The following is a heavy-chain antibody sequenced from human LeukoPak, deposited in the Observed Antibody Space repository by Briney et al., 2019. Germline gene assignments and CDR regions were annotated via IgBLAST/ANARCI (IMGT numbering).Heavy chain of an antibody. V-gene: IGHV3-7*01. J-gene: IGHJ4*02. CDR3: AKDKNWNVCDY. CDR1: GFTFSNYW. D-gene: IGHD1-1*01. Sequence: GGSLRLSCAASGFTFSNYWIIWFRQAPGKGLEWVAHISQDGSVKNYVDSVKGRFTISRDNANNFSFLQMDSLRAEDTAVYYCAKDKNWNVCDYWGRGTLVTVSS. CDR2: ISQDGSVK.